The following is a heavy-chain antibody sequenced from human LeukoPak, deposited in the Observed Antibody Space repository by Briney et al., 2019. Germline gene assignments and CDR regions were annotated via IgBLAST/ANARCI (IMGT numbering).Heavy chain of an antibody. CDR2: IYSNGNT. Sequence: PSETLSLTCTVSGDSINSYYWSWIRQPPGKGLEWIGYIYSNGNTNYNPSLKSRVIISVDTSKNQFSLKLTSVTAADTAVYYCARRGYSYNWFDPWGQGTLVTVSS. D-gene: IGHD5-18*01. CDR3: ARRGYSYNWFDP. CDR1: GDSINSYY. V-gene: IGHV4-59*08. J-gene: IGHJ5*02.